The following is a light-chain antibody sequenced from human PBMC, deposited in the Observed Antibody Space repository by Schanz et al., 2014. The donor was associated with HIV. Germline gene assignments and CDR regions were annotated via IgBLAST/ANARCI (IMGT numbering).Light chain of an antibody. V-gene: IGLV3-21*04. Sequence: SYELTQPPSVSVAPGKTARLTCGGSNIGSESVHWYQQKPGQAPVLVIYSDSDRPSGIPERFSGSNSGNTATLTISRVEAGDEADYYCQVWYSSRDLYVFGSGTKLTV. CDR1: NIGSES. CDR3: QVWYSSRDLYV. CDR2: SDS. J-gene: IGLJ1*01.